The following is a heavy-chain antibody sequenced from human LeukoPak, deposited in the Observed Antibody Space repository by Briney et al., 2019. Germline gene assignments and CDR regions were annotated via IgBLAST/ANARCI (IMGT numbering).Heavy chain of an antibody. V-gene: IGHV3-9*01. CDR2: ISWNSGSI. J-gene: IGHJ4*02. D-gene: IGHD6-19*01. CDR1: GFTFDDYA. Sequence: GRSLRLSCAASGFTFDDYAMHWVRQAPGKGLEWVSGISWNSGSIGYADSVKGRFTISRDNAKNSLYLQMNSLGAEDTALYYCARDHDIAVAGLFDYWGQGTLVTVSS. CDR3: ARDHDIAVAGLFDY.